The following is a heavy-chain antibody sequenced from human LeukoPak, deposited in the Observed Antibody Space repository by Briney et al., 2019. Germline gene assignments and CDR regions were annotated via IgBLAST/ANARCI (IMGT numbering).Heavy chain of an antibody. J-gene: IGHJ6*03. V-gene: IGHV3-7*04. CDR2: IKEDGSEK. CDR1: RFTFSNYW. CDR3: ARGKAALMDV. Sequence: GGSLRLSCEASRFTFSNYWMNWVRQAPGKGLEWVAHIKEDGSEKYYVDSVRGRFTISRDNAKNSLYLQMNSLGGDDTALYYCARGKAALMDVWGKGTTVTVSS. D-gene: IGHD6-6*01.